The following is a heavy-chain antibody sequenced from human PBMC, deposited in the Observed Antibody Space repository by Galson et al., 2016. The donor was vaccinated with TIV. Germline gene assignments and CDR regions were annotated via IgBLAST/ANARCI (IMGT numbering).Heavy chain of an antibody. CDR3: TLLQEHL. Sequence: SLRLSCAASGFTVSSNYMTWVRQAPGKGLEWVSILYRSETTYYADFVKGRFTISRDNSKNTLYLQMNSLHQGPIGLPPGTLLQEHLWG. J-gene: IGHJ6*01. CDR2: LYRSETT. V-gene: IGHV3-66*02. CDR1: GFTVSSNY.